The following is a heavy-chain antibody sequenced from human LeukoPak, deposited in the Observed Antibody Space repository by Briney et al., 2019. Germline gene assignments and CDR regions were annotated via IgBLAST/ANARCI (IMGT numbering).Heavy chain of an antibody. CDR2: IYYSGST. CDR1: GGSISSGGYY. CDR3: AGQTYYYDSSGYFSDY. V-gene: IGHV4-31*03. Sequence: NPSQTLSLTCTVSGGSISSGGYYWSWIRQHPGKGLEWIGYIYYSGSTYYNPSLKSRVTISVDTSKNQFSLKLSSVTAADTAVYYCAGQTYYYDSSGYFSDYWGQGTLVTVSS. J-gene: IGHJ4*02. D-gene: IGHD3-22*01.